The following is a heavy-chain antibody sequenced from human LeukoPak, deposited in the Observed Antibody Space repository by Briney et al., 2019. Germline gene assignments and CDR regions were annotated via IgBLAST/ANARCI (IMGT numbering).Heavy chain of an antibody. CDR1: GGSISNYY. D-gene: IGHD5-18*01. Sequence: SETLSLTCTVSGGSISNYYWYWMRQPPGKGLECIGYTYYSGNANYNPSLKSRVTISVDTSKNQFSLKLSSVTAADTAVYYCARGTVDTAMVPFDYWGQGTLVTVSS. CDR2: TYYSGNA. CDR3: ARGTVDTAMVPFDY. J-gene: IGHJ4*02. V-gene: IGHV4-59*08.